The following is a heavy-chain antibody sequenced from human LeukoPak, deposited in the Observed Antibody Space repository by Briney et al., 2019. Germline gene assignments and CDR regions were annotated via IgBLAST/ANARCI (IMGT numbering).Heavy chain of an antibody. CDR2: ISYDGSNK. CDR1: GFTFSSYA. J-gene: IGHJ5*02. CDR3: AREEDIVVVPAAGLLDP. V-gene: IGHV3-30-3*01. Sequence: QPGGSLRLSCAASGFTFSSYAMHWVRQAPGKGLEWVAVISYDGSNKYYADSVKGRFTISRDNSKNTLYLQMNSLRAEDTAVYYCAREEDIVVVPAAGLLDPWGQGTLVTVSS. D-gene: IGHD2-2*01.